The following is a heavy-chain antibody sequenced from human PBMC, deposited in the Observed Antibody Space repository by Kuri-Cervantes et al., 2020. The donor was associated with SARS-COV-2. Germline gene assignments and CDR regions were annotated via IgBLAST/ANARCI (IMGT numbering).Heavy chain of an antibody. V-gene: IGHV4-39*07. CDR3: ARGRFEYSSSSYLRAYYYYYYGMDV. D-gene: IGHD6-6*01. Sequence: SETLSLTCTVSGGSISNSDYYWGWIRQPPGKGLEWIGEINHSGSTNYNPSLKSRVTISVDTSKNQFSLKLSSMTAADTAVYYCARGRFEYSSSSYLRAYYYYYYGMDVWGQGTTVTVSS. CDR2: INHSGST. CDR1: GGSISNSDYY. J-gene: IGHJ6*02.